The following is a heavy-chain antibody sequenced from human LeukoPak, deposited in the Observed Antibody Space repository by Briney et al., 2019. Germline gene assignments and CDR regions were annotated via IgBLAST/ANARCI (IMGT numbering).Heavy chain of an antibody. Sequence: GGSLRLSCAASGFIFNRYGMHWVRQAPGKGLEWVAVISFDGKISYYADSVKGRFTISRYNSKNTLDLQMNSLRAEDTAVYYCAKVPRGYYFDYWGQGTLVTVSS. CDR2: ISFDGKIS. CDR1: GFIFNRYG. J-gene: IGHJ4*02. CDR3: AKVPRGYYFDY. D-gene: IGHD3-16*01. V-gene: IGHV3-30*18.